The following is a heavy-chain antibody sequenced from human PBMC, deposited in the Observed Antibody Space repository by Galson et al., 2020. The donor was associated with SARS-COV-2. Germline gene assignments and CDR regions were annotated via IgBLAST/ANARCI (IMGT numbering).Heavy chain of an antibody. CDR2: IHHSGSA. J-gene: IGHJ6*03. D-gene: IGHD4-17*01. CDR3: ASSDLDQEYGDYFYFMDV. Sequence: SETLSLTCTVSGGSISRGIYYWSWIRQHPVKGLEWIGYIHHSGSAYYNPSLKSRVTISVDTSKNQFSLKLSSVTAADTAVYYCASSDLDQEYGDYFYFMDVWGKGTTVTVS. V-gene: IGHV4-31*03. CDR1: GGSISRGIYY.